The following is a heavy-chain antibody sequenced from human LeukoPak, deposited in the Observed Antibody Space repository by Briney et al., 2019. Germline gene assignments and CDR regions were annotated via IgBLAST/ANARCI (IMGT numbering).Heavy chain of an antibody. CDR1: GGTFSSYA. V-gene: IGHV1-69*05. Sequence: GASVKVSCKASGGTFSSYAISCVPQAPGQGLEWMRGIIPIFGTANYAQKFQGRVTITTDESTSTAYMELSSLRSEDTAVYYCARLYCSGGSCPTDYWGQGTLVTVSS. CDR3: ARLYCSGGSCPTDY. J-gene: IGHJ4*02. CDR2: IIPIFGTA. D-gene: IGHD2-15*01.